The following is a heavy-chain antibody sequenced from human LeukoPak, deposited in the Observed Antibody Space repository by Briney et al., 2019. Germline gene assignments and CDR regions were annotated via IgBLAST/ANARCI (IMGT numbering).Heavy chain of an antibody. D-gene: IGHD1-20*01. V-gene: IGHV3-23*01. Sequence: AISGSGGGTYYADSVKGRFTISRDNSKNTLYLQMNSLRAEDTAVYYCAKDGVTGYQGPFDYWGQGTLVTVSS. CDR2: ISGSGGGT. CDR3: AKDGVTGYQGPFDY. J-gene: IGHJ4*02.